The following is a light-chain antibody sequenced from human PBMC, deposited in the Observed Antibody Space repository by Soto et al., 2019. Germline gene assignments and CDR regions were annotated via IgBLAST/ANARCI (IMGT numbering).Light chain of an antibody. CDR3: QQSYITLYS. CDR1: QILNNR. J-gene: IGKJ2*01. Sequence: DIQMTQSPSTLSASVGDRVTITCRASQILNNRLSWYQQKPGKDPNLLISGAFNLQSGVPSRFGGGGSGTDFTLTINSLQPEDFATYYCQQSYITLYSFGQGTRLEIK. CDR2: GAF. V-gene: IGKV1-39*01.